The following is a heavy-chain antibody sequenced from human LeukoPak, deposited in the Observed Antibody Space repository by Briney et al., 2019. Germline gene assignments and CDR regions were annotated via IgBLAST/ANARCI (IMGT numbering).Heavy chain of an antibody. Sequence: ASVTVSCKASGYTFTNYGISWVRQAPGQGLEWMGWISGYNGNTNYAQSLQDRVTLTTDTSTNTSYMELTSLTSDDAAEYYCARAGAYSGSGGVYYGSGSYYKPDYWGQGTLVTVSS. J-gene: IGHJ4*02. CDR1: GYTFTNYG. CDR2: ISGYNGNT. V-gene: IGHV1-18*01. D-gene: IGHD3-10*01. CDR3: ARAGAYSGSGGVYYGSGSYYKPDY.